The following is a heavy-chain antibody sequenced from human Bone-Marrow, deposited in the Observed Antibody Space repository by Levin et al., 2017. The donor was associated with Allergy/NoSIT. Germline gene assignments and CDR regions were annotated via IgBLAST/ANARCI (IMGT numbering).Heavy chain of an antibody. CDR2: ISWDASTT. D-gene: IGHD6-19*01. CDR3: AKDLSPRIAVTGNIEY. Sequence: SCAASGFTFNDYTMHWVRQAPQRGLEWVSLISWDASTTYYADSARGRFTISRDNSKNALYLQMNSLTTEDTALYYCAKDLSPRIAVTGNIEYWGQGTLVTVSS. V-gene: IGHV3-43*01. J-gene: IGHJ4*02. CDR1: GFTFNDYT.